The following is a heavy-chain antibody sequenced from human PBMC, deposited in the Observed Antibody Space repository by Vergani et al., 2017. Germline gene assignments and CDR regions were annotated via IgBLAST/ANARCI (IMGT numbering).Heavy chain of an antibody. J-gene: IGHJ3*01. V-gene: IGHV4-4*07. CDR1: GGSISSYY. D-gene: IGHD2-2*01. CDR3: ARMTHCSGTTCPGAFDL. CDR2: ISMNGNT. Sequence: QVQLQESGPGLVKPSETLSLTCTVSGGSISSYYWSWIRQPAGKGLEWIGRISMNGNTNYNPSLKSRVAVSVDTSKNQFSLKLTSVTAADTAIYYCARMTHCSGTTCPGAFDLWGQGTMVTVSA.